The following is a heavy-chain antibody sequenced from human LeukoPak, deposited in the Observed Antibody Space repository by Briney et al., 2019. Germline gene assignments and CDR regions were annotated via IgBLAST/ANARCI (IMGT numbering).Heavy chain of an antibody. CDR2: INYSGVT. CDR3: AIYSSSSGRIDP. J-gene: IGHJ5*02. Sequence: SETLSLTCTVSSGSITSSFYYCFWIRQPPGQGLEWIAGINYSGVTHYNPSLKSRVTIPVATSKNHCSLNLGSVTAADTAVYYCAIYSSSSGRIDPWGQGTLVSVSS. V-gene: IGHV4-39*02. D-gene: IGHD2-15*01. CDR1: SGSITSSFYY.